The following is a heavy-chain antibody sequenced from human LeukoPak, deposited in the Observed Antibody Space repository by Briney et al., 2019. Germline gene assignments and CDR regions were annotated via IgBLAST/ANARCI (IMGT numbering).Heavy chain of an antibody. D-gene: IGHD1-1*01. Sequence: GGSLRLSCAASGFTFSSYGMSWVRQAPGKGLEWVSAISGSGGSTYYADSVKGRFTISRDNSKNTLYLQMNSLRAEDTAVYYCAKDLSQRGAFDIWGQGTMVTVSS. CDR3: AKDLSQRGAFDI. J-gene: IGHJ3*02. CDR1: GFTFSSYG. CDR2: ISGSGGST. V-gene: IGHV3-23*01.